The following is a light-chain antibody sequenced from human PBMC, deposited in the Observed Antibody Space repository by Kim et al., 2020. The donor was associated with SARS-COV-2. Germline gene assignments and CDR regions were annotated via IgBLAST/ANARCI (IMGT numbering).Light chain of an antibody. CDR2: YDS. J-gene: IGLJ2*01. V-gene: IGLV3-21*04. CDR3: QVWDSSSDHLV. CDR1: NIGSKS. Sequence: SYELTQPPSVSVAPGKTARITCGGNNIGSKSVQWYQQKPGQAPVLVIYYDSDRPSGIPERFSGSNSGNTATLTISRVEAGDEADYYCQVWDSSSDHLVFGGGTKLTVL.